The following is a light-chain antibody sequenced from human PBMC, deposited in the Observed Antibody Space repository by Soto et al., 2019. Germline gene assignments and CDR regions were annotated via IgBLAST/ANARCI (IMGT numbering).Light chain of an antibody. V-gene: IGLV1-47*01. CDR2: ANS. Sequence: QSVLTQPPSASGTPGQRVTISCSGSSSNIGNNLVYWYQQVPGTAPKLLIYANSQRPSGVPGRFSASKSGTSASLAISGLRTVDEADYYCLAWDDGLRCALFGGGTQRTVL. J-gene: IGLJ7*01. CDR1: SSNIGNNL. CDR3: LAWDDGLRCAL.